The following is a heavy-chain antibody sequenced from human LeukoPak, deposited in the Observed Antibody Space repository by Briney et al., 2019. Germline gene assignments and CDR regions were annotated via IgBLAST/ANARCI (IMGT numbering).Heavy chain of an antibody. J-gene: IGHJ4*02. V-gene: IGHV1-69*13. CDR1: GGTFSSYA. D-gene: IGHD2-15*01. Sequence: ASVKVSCKASGGTFSSYAISWVRQAPGQGLEWMGGIIPIFGTANYAQKFQGRVTITADESTSTAYMELSSLRSEDTAVYYCAREDRYCSGGSCYSWGQGTLVTVSS. CDR3: AREDRYCSGGSCYS. CDR2: IIPIFGTA.